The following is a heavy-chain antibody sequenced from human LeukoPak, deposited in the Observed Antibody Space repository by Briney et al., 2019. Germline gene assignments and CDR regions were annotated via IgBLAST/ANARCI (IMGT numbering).Heavy chain of an antibody. V-gene: IGHV3-23*01. D-gene: IGHD3-10*01. CDR3: ARELFDFDY. J-gene: IGHJ4*02. CDR2: ITGSGYST. CDR1: GFTFSNYA. Sequence: PGGSLRLSCAVSGFTFSNYAMTWVRQAPGKGLEWVSEITGSGYSTYYVDSVKGRFTISRDNSKNTLYLQMNSLRAEDTAVYYCARELFDFDYEGQGTLVTVSS.